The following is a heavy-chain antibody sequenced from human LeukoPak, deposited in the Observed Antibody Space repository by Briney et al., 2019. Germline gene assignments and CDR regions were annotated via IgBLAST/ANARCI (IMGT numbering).Heavy chain of an antibody. Sequence: ASVKVSCKASGYSLTDYSMHWVRQAPGQGLEWMGWTNPNSGGTDYALEFRGRVTMTRDTSISTAYMELTRLRSDDTAVYYCARIAIPGRHYFDPWGQGTLVTVSS. CDR2: TNPNSGGT. CDR3: ARIAIPGRHYFDP. V-gene: IGHV1-2*02. J-gene: IGHJ5*01. D-gene: IGHD2-2*02. CDR1: GYSLTDYS.